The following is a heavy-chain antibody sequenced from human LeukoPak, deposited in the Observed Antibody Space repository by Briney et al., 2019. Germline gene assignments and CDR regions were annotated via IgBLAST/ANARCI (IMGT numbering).Heavy chain of an antibody. CDR1: GFTFSDYS. D-gene: IGHD3-3*01. CDR3: ARFLRFLDY. V-gene: IGHV3-48*02. J-gene: IGHJ4*01. Sequence: GGSLRLSCAASGFTFSDYSMSWVRQTPGKGLEWVSYISSGSGTIYYADSVKGRFTFSRDNAKKSLYLQMNSLRDEDTAVYYCARFLRFLDYWGHGTLVTVSS. CDR2: ISSGSGTI.